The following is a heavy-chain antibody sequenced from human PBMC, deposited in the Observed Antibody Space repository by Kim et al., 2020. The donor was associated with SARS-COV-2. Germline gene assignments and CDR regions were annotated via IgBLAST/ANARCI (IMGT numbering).Heavy chain of an antibody. J-gene: IGHJ4*02. V-gene: IGHV3-33*05. D-gene: IGHD5-12*01. CDR2: ISYDGSST. CDR1: GFTFSSYG. Sequence: GGSLRLSCAASGFTFSSYGMHWVRQAPGKGLEWVAAISYDGSSTYYADSVKGRFTISRDNSKNTLYLQMNSLRAEDTAVYYCATTWDSDYLADYFDYWGQGTLVTVSS. CDR3: ATTWDSDYLADYFDY.